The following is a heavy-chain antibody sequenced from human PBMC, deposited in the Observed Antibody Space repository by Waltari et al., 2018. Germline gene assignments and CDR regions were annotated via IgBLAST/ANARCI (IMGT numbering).Heavy chain of an antibody. CDR2: IYYGGST. CDR1: GDSISTSSYY. Sequence: QVQLQESGPGLVKPSETLSLTCTVSGDSISTSSYYWGWIRQPPGKGLEWIGSIYYGGSTYYNPSLKSRVTISIDASKNQFSLRLSSVTAADTAVYYCATEGNWSPGWGHGTLVTVSS. D-gene: IGHD1-20*01. CDR3: ATEGNWSPG. V-gene: IGHV4-39*07. J-gene: IGHJ4*01.